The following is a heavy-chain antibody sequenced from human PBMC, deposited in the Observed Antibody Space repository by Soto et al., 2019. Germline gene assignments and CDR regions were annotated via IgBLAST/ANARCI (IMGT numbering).Heavy chain of an antibody. Sequence: GWSLRLSCAASGFTFSSYAMSWVRQAPGKGLEWVSAISGSGGSTYYADSVKGRFTISRDNSKNTLYLQMNSLRAEDTAVYYCAKDPYDSSGSPFLEYFQHWGQGTLVTVSS. D-gene: IGHD3-22*01. CDR2: ISGSGGST. J-gene: IGHJ1*01. CDR1: GFTFSSYA. V-gene: IGHV3-23*01. CDR3: AKDPYDSSGSPFLEYFQH.